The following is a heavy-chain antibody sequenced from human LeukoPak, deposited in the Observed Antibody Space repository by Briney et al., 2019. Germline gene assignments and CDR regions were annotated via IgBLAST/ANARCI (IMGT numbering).Heavy chain of an antibody. J-gene: IGHJ1*01. Sequence: SETLSLTCAVYGGSFSGYYWSWIRQPPGKGLEWIGEINHSGSTNYNPSLKSRVTISVDTSKNQFSLKLSSVTAADTVVYYCARGPRTRYYDSSGYYWKYFQHWGQGTLVTVSS. V-gene: IGHV4-34*01. CDR3: ARGPRTRYYDSSGYYWKYFQH. CDR1: GGSFSGYY. CDR2: INHSGST. D-gene: IGHD3-22*01.